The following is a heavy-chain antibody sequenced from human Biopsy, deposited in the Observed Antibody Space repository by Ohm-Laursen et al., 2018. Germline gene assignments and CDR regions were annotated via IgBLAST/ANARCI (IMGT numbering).Heavy chain of an antibody. CDR1: GYSFTSYY. Sequence: ASVKVSCKTSGYSFTSYYMHWVRQAPGQGLEWMGMINPSGSTTSYPQIFQGRVTMTRDTSKSTVYMGLSSLRSADTAVYFCARNTGWYGDLYYFDYWGQGTLVTVSS. V-gene: IGHV1-46*01. CDR3: ARNTGWYGDLYYFDY. CDR2: INPSGSTT. D-gene: IGHD6-19*01. J-gene: IGHJ4*02.